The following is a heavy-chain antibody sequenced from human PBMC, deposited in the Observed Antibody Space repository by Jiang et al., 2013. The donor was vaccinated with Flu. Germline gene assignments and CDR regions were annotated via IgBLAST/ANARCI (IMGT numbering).Heavy chain of an antibody. D-gene: IGHD1-26*01. CDR3: ARLRGWAGMDV. CDR1: GYTFTSYY. Sequence: GYTFTSYYMHWVRQAPGQGLEWMGIINPSGGSTSYAQKFQGRVTMTRDTSTSTVYMELSSLRSEDTAVYYCARLRGWAGMDVWGQGTTVTVSS. CDR2: INPSGGST. V-gene: IGHV1-46*01. J-gene: IGHJ6*02.